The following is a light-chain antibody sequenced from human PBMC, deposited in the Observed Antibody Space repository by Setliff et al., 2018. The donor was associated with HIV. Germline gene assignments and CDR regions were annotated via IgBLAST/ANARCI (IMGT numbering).Light chain of an antibody. CDR3: CSYTTSNNGVV. V-gene: IGLV2-14*01. CDR1: SSDAGGYDY. CDR2: DVS. J-gene: IGLJ2*01. Sequence: QSVLTQPASVSGSPGQSITISCTGSSSDAGGYDYVSWYQQYPGKAPKLRIFDVSHRRSGISNRFSGSKSDNTASLTISGLQPEDEADYYCCSYTTSNNGVVFGGGTKVTVL.